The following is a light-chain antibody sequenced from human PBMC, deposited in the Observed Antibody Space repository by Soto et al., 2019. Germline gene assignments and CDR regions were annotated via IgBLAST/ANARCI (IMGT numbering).Light chain of an antibody. CDR1: QNVLNRANNKNY. CDR3: QQYFNTPLT. CDR2: WAS. Sequence: DIVMTQSPDSLAVSLGERATINCKSSQNVLNRANNKNYIAWYQQKPGQPPNLLIYWASTRESGVPDRFSGSGSGTDLTLTISSLQAEDVAVYFCQQYFNTPLTFGGGTKVEIK. V-gene: IGKV4-1*01. J-gene: IGKJ4*01.